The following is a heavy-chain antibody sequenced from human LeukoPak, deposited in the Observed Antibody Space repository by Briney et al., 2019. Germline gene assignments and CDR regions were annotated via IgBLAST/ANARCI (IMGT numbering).Heavy chain of an antibody. Sequence: SVKVSCKASGGTFSSYAISWVRQAPGQGLEWMGRIIPILGIANYAQKFQGRVTITADKSTSTAYMELSSLKSEDTAVYYCARLLCSSTSCYDAPIDYWGQGTLVTVSS. CDR1: GGTFSSYA. CDR2: IIPILGIA. CDR3: ARLLCSSTSCYDAPIDY. D-gene: IGHD2-2*01. V-gene: IGHV1-69*04. J-gene: IGHJ4*02.